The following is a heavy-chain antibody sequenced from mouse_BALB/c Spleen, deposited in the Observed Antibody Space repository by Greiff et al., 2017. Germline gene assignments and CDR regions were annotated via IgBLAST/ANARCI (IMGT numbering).Heavy chain of an antibody. CDR2: IDPYYGGT. CDR3: AREDSTGYWFAY. CDR1: GYSFTGYN. D-gene: IGHD3-2*01. V-gene: IGHV1-39*01. J-gene: IGHJ3*01. Sequence: VQLKHSGPELEKPGASLKISCTASGYSFTGYNMNWVKQSNGKSLEWIGNIDPYYGGTSYNQKFKGKATLTVNKPSSTAYMQLKRLTSEDSAVYYCAREDSTGYWFAYWGQGTLVTVSA.